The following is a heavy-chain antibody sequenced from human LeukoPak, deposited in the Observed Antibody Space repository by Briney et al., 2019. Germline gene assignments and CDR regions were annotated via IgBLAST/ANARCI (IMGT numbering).Heavy chain of an antibody. CDR2: IYYSGST. J-gene: IGHJ3*02. V-gene: IGHV4-39*01. CDR3: ARRQTRTIVATITAYDI. D-gene: IGHD5-12*01. Sequence: SETLSLTCTVSGGSININSYFWGWIRQPPGKGLEWVVDIYYSGSTYYNPSLKSRVIVSSDTSRNQVSLKLSSVTAADTAVYYCARRQTRTIVATITAYDIWGQGTMVTLSS. CDR1: GGSININSYF.